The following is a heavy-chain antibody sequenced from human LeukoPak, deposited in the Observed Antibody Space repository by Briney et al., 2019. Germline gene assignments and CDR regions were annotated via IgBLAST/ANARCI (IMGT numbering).Heavy chain of an antibody. CDR1: GYTFTSYG. V-gene: IGHV1-18*01. CDR3: ARDGEQWLVRAYYFDY. CDR2: IRAYNGNT. J-gene: IGHJ4*02. Sequence: GASVKVSCKASGYTFTSYGISWVRQAPGQGLEWMGWIRAYNGNTNYAQKLQGRVTMTTDTSTSTAYMELRSLRSDDTAVYYCARDGEQWLVRAYYFDYWGQGTLVTVSS. D-gene: IGHD6-19*01.